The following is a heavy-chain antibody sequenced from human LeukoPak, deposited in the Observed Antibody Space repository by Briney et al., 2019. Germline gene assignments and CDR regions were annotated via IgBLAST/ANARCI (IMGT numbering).Heavy chain of an antibody. Sequence: PSETLSLTCTVSGGSISSYYWSWIRQPPGKGLEWIGYIYYSGSTNYNPSLKSRVTISVDTSKNQFSLKLSSVTAADTAVYYCARDLEDYYDRSPGALYVWSQGTMVTVSS. V-gene: IGHV4-59*01. D-gene: IGHD3-22*01. CDR2: IYYSGST. J-gene: IGHJ3*01. CDR3: ARDLEDYYDRSPGALYV. CDR1: GGSISSYY.